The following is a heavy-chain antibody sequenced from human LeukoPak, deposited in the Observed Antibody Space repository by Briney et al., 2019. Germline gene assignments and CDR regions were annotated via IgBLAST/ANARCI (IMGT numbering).Heavy chain of an antibody. CDR1: GFTFSSYG. CDR3: AARVVMLWMEGRDY. CDR2: ISYDGSNK. J-gene: IGHJ4*02. V-gene: IGHV3-30*03. D-gene: IGHD3-3*01. Sequence: QTGGSLRLSCAASGFTFSSYGMHWVRQAPGKGLEWVAVISYDGSNKYYADSVKGRFTISRDNSKNTLYLQMNSLRAEDTAVYYCAARVVMLWMEGRDYWGQGTLVTVSS.